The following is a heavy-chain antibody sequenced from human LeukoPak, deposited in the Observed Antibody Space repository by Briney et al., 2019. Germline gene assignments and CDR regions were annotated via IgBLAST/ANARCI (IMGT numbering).Heavy chain of an antibody. Sequence: GGSLRLSCAASGFTVSSNYMRWVRQAPGKGLEWVSVIYSGGSTYYADSVKGRFTISRDNSKNTLYLQMNSLRAEDTAVYYCARGEEHYYDSSGYFDYWGQGTLVTVSS. CDR3: ARGEEHYYDSSGYFDY. J-gene: IGHJ4*02. V-gene: IGHV3-53*01. CDR1: GFTVSSNY. D-gene: IGHD3-22*01. CDR2: IYSGGST.